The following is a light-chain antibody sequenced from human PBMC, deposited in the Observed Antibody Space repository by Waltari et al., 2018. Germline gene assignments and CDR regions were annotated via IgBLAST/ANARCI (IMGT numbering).Light chain of an antibody. CDR1: QSVSRT. V-gene: IGKV3-20*01. CDR2: GAS. J-gene: IGKJ1*01. Sequence: SCRASQSVSRTLAWYQQKPGQAPRLLIYGASIRATGIPDRFSVSGSGTDFSLTISRLEPEDFAVYYCQHYVRLPVTFGQGTKVEIK. CDR3: QHYVRLPVT.